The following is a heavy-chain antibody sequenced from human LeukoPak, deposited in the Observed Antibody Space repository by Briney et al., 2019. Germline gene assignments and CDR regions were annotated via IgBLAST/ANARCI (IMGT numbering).Heavy chain of an antibody. Sequence: GGSLRLSCAASGFTFSSYAMSWVRQAPGKGLEWVSAISGSGGSTYYANSVKGRFTISRDNAKNSLYLQMNSLRAEDTAVYYCARDSSSWLEYFQHWGQGTLVTVSS. J-gene: IGHJ1*01. CDR2: ISGSGGST. CDR1: GFTFSSYA. CDR3: ARDSSSWLEYFQH. V-gene: IGHV3-23*01. D-gene: IGHD6-13*01.